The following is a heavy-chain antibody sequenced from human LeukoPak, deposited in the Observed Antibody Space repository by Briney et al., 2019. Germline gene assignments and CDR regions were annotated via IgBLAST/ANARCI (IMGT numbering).Heavy chain of an antibody. Sequence: ASVKVSCKASGYTFTRYYMHWVRQAPGQGLEWMGIINPSGGSTSYAQKFQGRVTMTRDMSTSTVYMELSSLRSEDTAVYYCAREARSWTVVPAAYDYWGQGTLVTVSS. CDR3: AREARSWTVVPAAYDY. CDR2: INPSGGST. D-gene: IGHD2-2*01. J-gene: IGHJ4*02. V-gene: IGHV1-46*01. CDR1: GYTFTRYY.